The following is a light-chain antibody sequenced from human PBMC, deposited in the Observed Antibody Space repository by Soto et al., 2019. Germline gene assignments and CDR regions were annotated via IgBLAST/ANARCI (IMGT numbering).Light chain of an antibody. J-gene: IGLJ1*01. Sequence: QSIITKPHLSSGTIGQRDTISCSGSSYNIGSNYVYWYQQLPGTAPKLLIYRNNQRPSGVPDRFSGSKSGTSASLAISGLRSEDEADYYCAAWDDSLSGRGVFGTGT. CDR3: AAWDDSLSGRGV. CDR1: SYNIGSNY. V-gene: IGLV1-47*01. CDR2: RNN.